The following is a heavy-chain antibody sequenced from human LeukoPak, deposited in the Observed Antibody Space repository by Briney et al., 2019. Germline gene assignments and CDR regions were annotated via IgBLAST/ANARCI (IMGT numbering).Heavy chain of an antibody. V-gene: IGHV3-23*01. CDR3: AKEPTYSSTWYGIDY. D-gene: IGHD6-13*01. J-gene: IGHJ4*02. CDR2: ISGSGDST. Sequence: GGSLRLSCAASGFTFSRHAMSWVRQAPGKGLEWVSAISGSGDSTFYADSVKGRFTISRDISKNTLYLQMNSLRAEDTAVYYCAKEPTYSSTWYGIDYWGQGTLVTVSS. CDR1: GFTFSRHA.